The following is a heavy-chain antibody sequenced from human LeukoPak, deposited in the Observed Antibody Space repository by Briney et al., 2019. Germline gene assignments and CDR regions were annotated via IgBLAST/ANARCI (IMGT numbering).Heavy chain of an antibody. CDR3: ARGRYGDTAMGYYYYGMDV. Sequence: GGSLRLSCAASGFTFSSYWMHWVRQAPGKGLVWVSRINSDGSSTSYADSVKGRFTISIDNAKNTLYLQMNSLRAEDTAVYYCARGRYGDTAMGYYYYGMDVWGQGTTVTVSS. CDR2: INSDGSST. D-gene: IGHD5-18*01. V-gene: IGHV3-74*01. CDR1: GFTFSSYW. J-gene: IGHJ6*02.